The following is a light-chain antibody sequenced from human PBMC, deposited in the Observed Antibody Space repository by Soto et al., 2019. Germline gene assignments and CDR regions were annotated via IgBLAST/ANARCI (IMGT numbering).Light chain of an antibody. Sequence: DIQMTQSPSSVSASVGDRVSITCRASQGISNWLAWYQQKPGRAPKLLSYTGSSLQSGVPSRFSGTGSGTDFTLTISSLLPEDVATYYCQQANSFPLTFGGGTKVEIK. CDR1: QGISNW. J-gene: IGKJ4*02. V-gene: IGKV1-12*01. CDR2: TGS. CDR3: QQANSFPLT.